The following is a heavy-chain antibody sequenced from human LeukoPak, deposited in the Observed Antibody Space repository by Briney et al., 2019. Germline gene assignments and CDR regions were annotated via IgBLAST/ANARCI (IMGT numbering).Heavy chain of an antibody. CDR2: IYTSGST. CDR1: GGSISSYY. J-gene: IGHJ1*01. Sequence: PSETLSLTSTVSGGSISSYYWSWIRQPAGKGLEWIGRIYTSGSTNYNPSLKSRVTISVDTSKNQFSLKLSSVTAADTAVYYCARAFAYYYGSGSYPPEYFQHWGQGTLVTVSS. D-gene: IGHD3-10*01. CDR3: ARAFAYYYGSGSYPPEYFQH. V-gene: IGHV4-4*07.